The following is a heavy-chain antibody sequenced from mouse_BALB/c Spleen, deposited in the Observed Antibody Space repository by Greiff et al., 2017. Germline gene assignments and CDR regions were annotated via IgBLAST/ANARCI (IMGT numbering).Heavy chain of an antibody. V-gene: IGHV1S56*01. CDR2: IFTGDGST. CDR1: GYTFTSYD. J-gene: IGHJ2*01. D-gene: IGHD1-1*01. Sequence: VQLHQSGAELVKPGASVKLSCKASGYTFTSYDINWVRQWPEQGLEWIGWIFTGDGSTKYNEKFKGKATLTTDKSSSTAYIQHSSMTSVDSAVLFCATRGCGSSYVFDYWGQGTTLTVSS. CDR3: ATRGCGSSYVFDY.